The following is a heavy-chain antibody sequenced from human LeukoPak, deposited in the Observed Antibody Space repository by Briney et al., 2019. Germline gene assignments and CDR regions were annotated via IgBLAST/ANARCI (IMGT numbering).Heavy chain of an antibody. CDR2: INPSGGST. CDR1: GYTFTSYY. J-gene: IGHJ4*02. CDR3: ASLWFGESHQFHENDY. D-gene: IGHD3-10*01. Sequence: GASVKVSCKASGYTFTSYYMHWVRQAPGQGLEWMGIINPSGGSTSYAQKFQGRVTMTRDTSTSTVYMELSSLRSEDTAVYYCASLWFGESHQFHENDYWGQGTLVTVSS. V-gene: IGHV1-46*01.